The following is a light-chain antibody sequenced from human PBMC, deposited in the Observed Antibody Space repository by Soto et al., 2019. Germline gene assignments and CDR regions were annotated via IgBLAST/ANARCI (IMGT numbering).Light chain of an antibody. CDR3: AAWDDSLRGRV. V-gene: IGLV1-47*01. J-gene: IGLJ3*02. CDR1: SSNIGSNY. Sequence: QSVLTQPPSASGTTGQRVTISCSGRSSNIGSNYGYWYQQLPGTAPKLLIYRTNQRPSGVPDRFSGSKSGTSASLAISGLRSEDEADYYCAAWDDSLRGRVFGGGPQRTV. CDR2: RTN.